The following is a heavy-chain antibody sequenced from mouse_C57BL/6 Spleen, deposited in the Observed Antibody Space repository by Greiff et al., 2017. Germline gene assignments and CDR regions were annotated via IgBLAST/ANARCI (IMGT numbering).Heavy chain of an antibody. Sequence: EVKVEESGGGLVKPGGSLKLSCAASGFTFSDYGMHWVRQAPEKGLAWVAYISSGSSTIYYADTVKGRFTISRDNAKNTLFLQMTSLRSEDTAMYYCAREDYDGNYYAMDYWGQGTSVTVSS. CDR3: AREDYDGNYYAMDY. J-gene: IGHJ4*01. D-gene: IGHD2-4*01. CDR1: GFTFSDYG. CDR2: ISSGSSTI. V-gene: IGHV5-17*01.